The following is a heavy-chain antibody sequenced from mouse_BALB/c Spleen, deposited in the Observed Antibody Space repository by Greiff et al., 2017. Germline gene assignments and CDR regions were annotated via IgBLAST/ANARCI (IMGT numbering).Heavy chain of an antibody. CDR2: ISYSGST. D-gene: IGHD2-14*01. V-gene: IGHV3-2*02. CDR3: AREGGYRYDDY. Sequence: EVHLVESGPGLVKPSQSLSLTCTVTGYSITSDYAWNWIRQFPGNKLEWMGYISYSGSTSYNPSLKSRISITRDTSKNQFFLQLNSVTTEDTATYYCAREGGYRYDDYWGQGTTLTVSS. J-gene: IGHJ2*01. CDR1: GYSITSDYA.